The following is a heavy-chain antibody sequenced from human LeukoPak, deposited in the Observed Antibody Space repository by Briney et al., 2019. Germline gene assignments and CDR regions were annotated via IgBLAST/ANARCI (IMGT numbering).Heavy chain of an antibody. CDR1: RFTFSKYA. CDR3: AKGSSSSRPYYFDY. D-gene: IGHD6-6*01. V-gene: IGHV3-23*01. Sequence: GGSLRLSCVVSRFTFSKYAMSWVRQAPRMGLEWISAITGGGDDTYYADSVKGRFTISRDNSRNSLYLQMNSLRVEDTAVYYCAKGSSSSRPYYFDYWGQGALVTVSS. CDR2: ITGGGDDT. J-gene: IGHJ4*02.